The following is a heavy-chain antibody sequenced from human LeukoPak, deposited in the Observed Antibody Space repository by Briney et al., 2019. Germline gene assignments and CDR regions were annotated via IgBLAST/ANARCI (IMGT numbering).Heavy chain of an antibody. V-gene: IGHV3-30*18. D-gene: IGHD6-13*01. CDR1: GLTFSIYG. J-gene: IGHJ6*02. Sequence: GGSLRLSCAGSGLTFSIYGMHWVRHAPDKGLEWVAVTSYDGSNKNYADSVKGRFTISRDNSKNTLYLQMNSLRAEDTAVYHSAKDRGAAAVTSRYGMDVWGQGTTVTVSS. CDR2: TSYDGSNK. CDR3: AKDRGAAAVTSRYGMDV.